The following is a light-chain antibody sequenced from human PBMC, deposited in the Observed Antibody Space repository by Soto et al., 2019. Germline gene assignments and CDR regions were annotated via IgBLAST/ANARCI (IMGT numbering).Light chain of an antibody. CDR1: QSVSSN. V-gene: IGKV3-15*01. CDR3: QQANSFPIT. J-gene: IGKJ5*01. Sequence: EIVMTQSPATLCVSPGERATLSCRASQSVSSNLAWYQQKPGQAPRLLIYGASTRATGIPARFSGSGSGTDFTLTISRLEPEDFATYYCQQANSFPITFGQGTRLEIK. CDR2: GAS.